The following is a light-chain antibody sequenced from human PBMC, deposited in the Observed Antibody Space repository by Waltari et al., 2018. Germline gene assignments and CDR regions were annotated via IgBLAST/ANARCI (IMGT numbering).Light chain of an antibody. Sequence: DIQMTQSPSSLSASVGDRVTITCQASQDISSYLNWYQQKPGKAPKLRMSAASNFEAGVPSRFSGSRSGTDFTFTITSLQSEDIATYDCQQYADLPWTFDQGTKVEIK. CDR3: QQYADLPWT. J-gene: IGKJ1*01. CDR2: AAS. V-gene: IGKV1-33*01. CDR1: QDISSY.